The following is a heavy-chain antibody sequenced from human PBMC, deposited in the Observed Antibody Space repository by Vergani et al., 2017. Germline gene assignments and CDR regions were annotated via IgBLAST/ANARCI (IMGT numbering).Heavy chain of an antibody. D-gene: IGHD2-15*01. J-gene: IGHJ6*02. V-gene: IGHV3-11*05. CDR3: ARDKTVVVVAATPHYYGMDV. CDR2: ISSSSSYT. Sequence: QVQLVESGGGLVKPGGSLRLSCAASGFTFSDYYMSWIRQAPGKGLEWVSYISSSSSYTNYADSVKGRFTISRDNAKNSLYLQMNSLRAEDTAVYYCARDKTVVVVAATPHYYGMDVWGQGP. CDR1: GFTFSDYY.